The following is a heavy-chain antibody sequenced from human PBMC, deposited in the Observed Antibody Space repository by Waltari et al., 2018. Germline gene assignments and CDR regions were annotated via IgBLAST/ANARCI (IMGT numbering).Heavy chain of an antibody. CDR3: AKDYCGGDCSVPFDY. CDR1: GFTFSSYG. J-gene: IGHJ4*02. V-gene: IGHV3-30*18. D-gene: IGHD2-21*02. Sequence: VQLVESGGGVVQPGRSLRLSCAASGFTFSSYGMHWVRQAPGKGLEWVAVISYDGSNKYYADSVKGRFTISRDNSKNTLYLQMNSLRAEDTAVYYCAKDYCGGDCSVPFDYWGQGTLVTVSS. CDR2: ISYDGSNK.